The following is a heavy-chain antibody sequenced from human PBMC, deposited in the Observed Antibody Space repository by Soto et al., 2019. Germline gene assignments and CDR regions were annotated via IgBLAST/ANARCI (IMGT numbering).Heavy chain of an antibody. V-gene: IGHV1-8*01. D-gene: IGHD1-26*01. J-gene: IGHJ4*02. CDR1: GYSFTSLG. CDR3: ARGVSAGVDY. CDR2: MEPSTGRT. Sequence: AAVKVSCKACGYSFTSLGINWVRQTAGQGLEWMGWMEPSTGRTGYAQKFQGRVTMTRDTSINTAYMELTTLTSDDTAFYYCARGVSAGVDYWGQGTLVTVSS.